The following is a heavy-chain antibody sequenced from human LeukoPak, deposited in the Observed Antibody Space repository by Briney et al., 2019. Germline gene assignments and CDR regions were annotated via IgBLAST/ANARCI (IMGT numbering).Heavy chain of an antibody. CDR2: IYYSGST. CDR3: ARSVGGSGSYYPLYYFDY. CDR1: GGSISSYY. J-gene: IGHJ4*02. D-gene: IGHD3-10*01. V-gene: IGHV4-59*12. Sequence: SETLSLTCTVSGGSISSYYWSWIRQPPGKGLEWIGYIYYSGSTNYNPSLKSRVTISVDKSKNQFSLKLSSVTAADTAVYYCARSVGGSGSYYPLYYFDYWGQGTLVTVSS.